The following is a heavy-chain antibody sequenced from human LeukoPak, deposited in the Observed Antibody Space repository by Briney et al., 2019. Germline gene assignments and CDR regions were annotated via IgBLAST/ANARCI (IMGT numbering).Heavy chain of an antibody. V-gene: IGHV4-59*12. D-gene: IGHD3/OR15-3a*01. J-gene: IGHJ5*02. CDR3: ARGWTGNWFDP. CDR1: GGSISNNY. CDR2: IYYTGTT. Sequence: SETLSLTCTVSGGSISNNYWSWIRQPPGKGLEWIGYIYYTGTTNYNPSLKSRITISVDTSKKQFSLKLSSVTAADTAVYYCARGWTGNWFDPWGQGSLVTVSS.